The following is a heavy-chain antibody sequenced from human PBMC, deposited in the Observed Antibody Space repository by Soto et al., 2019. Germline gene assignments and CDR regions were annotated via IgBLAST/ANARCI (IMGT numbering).Heavy chain of an antibody. Sequence: SETLSLTCTVSGGSISSSSYYWGWIRQPPGKGLEWIGDIYYGGSTYYNPSLKSRVTVSVETSKNQFSLKLSSVTAADTAVYYCAGHSRTVRSGYLNWFDPWGQGTLVTASS. J-gene: IGHJ5*02. V-gene: IGHV4-39*01. CDR3: AGHSRTVRSGYLNWFDP. CDR2: IYYGGST. D-gene: IGHD3-3*01. CDR1: GGSISSSSYY.